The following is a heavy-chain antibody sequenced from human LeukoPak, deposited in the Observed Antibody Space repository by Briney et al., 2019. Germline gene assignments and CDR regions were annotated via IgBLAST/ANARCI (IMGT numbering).Heavy chain of an antibody. D-gene: IGHD6-25*01. Sequence: PSETLSLTCTVSGGSISSGGYYWSWIRQHPGKSLEWIGYIYYSGSTYYNPSLKSRVTISVDTSKNQFSLKLSSVTAADTAVYYCARGTARDAFDIWGQGTMVTVSS. CDR3: ARGTARDAFDI. J-gene: IGHJ3*02. CDR1: GGSISSGGYY. CDR2: IYYSGST. V-gene: IGHV4-31*03.